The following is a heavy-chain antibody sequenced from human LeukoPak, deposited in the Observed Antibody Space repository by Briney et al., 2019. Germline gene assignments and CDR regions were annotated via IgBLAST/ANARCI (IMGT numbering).Heavy chain of an antibody. J-gene: IGHJ4*02. V-gene: IGHV3-74*01. CDR1: GFTFRSYW. CDR3: VRDPRFSENFDY. Sequence: GGSLRLSCAASGFTFRSYWMHWVRQAPGKGLVCVSRINSDGSSSNYADSVKGRFTISRDNAKNTLYLQMNSLRAEDTAIYYCVRDPRFSENFDYWGQGALVIVSS. D-gene: IGHD6-25*01. CDR2: INSDGSSS.